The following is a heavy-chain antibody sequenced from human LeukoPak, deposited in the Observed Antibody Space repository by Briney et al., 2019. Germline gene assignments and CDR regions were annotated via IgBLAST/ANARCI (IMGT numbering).Heavy chain of an antibody. V-gene: IGHV1-46*01. CDR3: ARESLVGAPFDY. CDR2: INPSGGST. D-gene: IGHD1-26*01. CDR1: GYTFTSYY. Sequence: ASVKVSCKASGYTFTSYYMHWVRQAPGQGLEWMGIINPSGGSTSYAQKFQGRVTMTRDMSTSTVYMELSSLRSEDTAVHYCARESLVGAPFDYWGQGTLVTVSS. J-gene: IGHJ4*02.